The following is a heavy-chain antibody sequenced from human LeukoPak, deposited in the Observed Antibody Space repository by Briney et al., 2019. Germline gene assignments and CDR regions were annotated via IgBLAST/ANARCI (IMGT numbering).Heavy chain of an antibody. Sequence: SETLSLTCTVSGYSISSGYYWGWIRQPPGKGLEWIGSIYHSGSTYYNPSLKSRVTISVDTSKNQFSLKLSSVTAADTAVYYCAARGSGAFDIWGQGTMVTVSS. CDR3: AARGSGAFDI. V-gene: IGHV4-38-2*02. J-gene: IGHJ3*02. D-gene: IGHD3-10*01. CDR2: IYHSGST. CDR1: GYSISSGYY.